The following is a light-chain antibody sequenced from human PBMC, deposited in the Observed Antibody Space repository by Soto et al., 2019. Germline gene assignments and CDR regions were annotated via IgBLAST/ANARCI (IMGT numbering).Light chain of an antibody. Sequence: DMVMTQSPLSLPVTPGEPASISCRSSQSLLDSNGYNYLDRYLQKPGQSPQLLIYLGSNRATGVPDRFSGSGSGTDFTLKISRVEAEDVGVYYCMQALHTGYTCGQGTRLEIK. V-gene: IGKV2-28*01. CDR2: LGS. CDR3: MQALHTGYT. CDR1: QSLLDSNGYNY. J-gene: IGKJ2*01.